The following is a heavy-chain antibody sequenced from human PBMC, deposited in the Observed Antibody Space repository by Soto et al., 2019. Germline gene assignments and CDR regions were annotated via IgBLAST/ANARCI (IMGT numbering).Heavy chain of an antibody. CDR3: AKGRFGYGGNPLFDC. D-gene: IGHD4-17*01. Sequence: EVQLLESGGGLVQPGGSLRLSCAASGFTFSSYAMNWVRQAPGKGLEWVSGISASDGDTYYADSVKGRFTISRDNSKNTLYVQMHSLRVEDTAVYYCAKGRFGYGGNPLFDCWGQGTLVTVSS. J-gene: IGHJ4*02. CDR1: GFTFSSYA. CDR2: ISASDGDT. V-gene: IGHV3-23*01.